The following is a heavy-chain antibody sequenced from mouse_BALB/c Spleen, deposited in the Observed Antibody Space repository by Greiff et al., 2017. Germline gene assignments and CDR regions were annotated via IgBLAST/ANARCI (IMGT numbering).Heavy chain of an antibody. CDR3: ARGDYGNSHYAMDY. D-gene: IGHD2-1*01. V-gene: IGHV5-15*02. CDR2: ISNLAYSI. J-gene: IGHJ4*01. Sequence: EVKLTESGGGLVQPGGSRKLSCAASGFTFSDYGMAWVRQAPGKGPEWVAFISNLAYSIYYADTVTGRFTISRENAKNTLYLEMSSLRSEDTAMYYCARGDYGNSHYAMDYWGQGTSVTVSS. CDR1: GFTFSDYG.